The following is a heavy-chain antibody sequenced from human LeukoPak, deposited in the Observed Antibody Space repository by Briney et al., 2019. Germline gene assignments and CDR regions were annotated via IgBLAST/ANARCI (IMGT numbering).Heavy chain of an antibody. Sequence: PGGALGLSCEASGFTFGSYAMSWVRQAPGKGLRRVLAIGGSGGSTDYADSVKGRFTISRDNSKNTLYLQMNSLRAEDTAVYYCAKGATMIVVVIIDVDYWGQGTLVTVSS. D-gene: IGHD3-22*01. CDR2: IGGSGGST. V-gene: IGHV3-23*01. J-gene: IGHJ4*02. CDR1: GFTFGSYA. CDR3: AKGATMIVVVIIDVDY.